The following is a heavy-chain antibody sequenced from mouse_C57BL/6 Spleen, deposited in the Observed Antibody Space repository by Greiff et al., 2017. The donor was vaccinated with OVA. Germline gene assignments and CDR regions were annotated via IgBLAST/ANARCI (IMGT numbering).Heavy chain of an antibody. D-gene: IGHD2-4*01. V-gene: IGHV1-82*01. Sequence: QVQLQQSGPELVKPGASVKISCKASGYAFSSSWMNWVKQRPGKGLEWIGRIYPGDGDTNYNGKFKGKATLTADKSSSTAYMQLSSLTSEDSAVYCCARGIYYDYDGGYYAMDYWGQGTSVTVSS. J-gene: IGHJ4*01. CDR3: ARGIYYDYDGGYYAMDY. CDR1: GYAFSSSW. CDR2: IYPGDGDT.